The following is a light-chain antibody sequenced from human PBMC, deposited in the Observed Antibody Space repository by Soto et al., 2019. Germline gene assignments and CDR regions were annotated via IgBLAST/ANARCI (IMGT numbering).Light chain of an antibody. J-gene: IGLJ7*01. Sequence: QSALTQPVSVSGSPGQSITISCTGTSSDVGYYNLVSWYQQHPGKAPKVLIYEVYKRPSGVSNRFSGSKSGNTASLTISGLQAEDEAAYSCCSDAGVRGIVSGGGTQLTVL. CDR2: EVY. CDR1: SSDVGYYNL. CDR3: CSDAGVRGIV. V-gene: IGLV2-23*02.